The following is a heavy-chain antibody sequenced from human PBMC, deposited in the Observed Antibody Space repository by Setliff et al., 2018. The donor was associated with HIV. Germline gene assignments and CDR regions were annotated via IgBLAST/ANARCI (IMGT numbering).Heavy chain of an antibody. J-gene: IGHJ4*02. CDR3: ARRPPYSSSPRDFFDF. D-gene: IGHD6-6*01. V-gene: IGHV4-34*01. CDR2: ISHSGGT. Sequence: SETLSLTCTVSGGPFSDFFWTWVRQPPGEGLEWIGEISHSGGTNYNPSLESRLTISIDTSRNQFSLRLTSVSVADTAVYFCARRPPYSSSPRDFFDFWGPGTLVTVSS. CDR1: GGPFSDFF.